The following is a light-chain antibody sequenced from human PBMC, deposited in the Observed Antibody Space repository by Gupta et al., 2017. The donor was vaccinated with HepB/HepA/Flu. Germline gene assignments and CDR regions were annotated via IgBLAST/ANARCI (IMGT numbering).Light chain of an antibody. CDR3: QKYGSLPCT. Sequence: DIQMTQSPSSLSASVGDRVTITCQASQDIRKYLNWYQQKPGKAPKVQIYDASNLETGVPSRFSGRGSGTDCTFTISSLQPEDSGTDYCQKYGSLPCTFGHGTKVDIK. CDR2: DAS. V-gene: IGKV1-33*01. J-gene: IGKJ3*01. CDR1: QDIRKY.